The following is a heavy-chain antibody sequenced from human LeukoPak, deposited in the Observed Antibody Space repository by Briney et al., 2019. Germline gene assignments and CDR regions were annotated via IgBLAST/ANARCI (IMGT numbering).Heavy chain of an antibody. Sequence: MTSETLSLTCVVYGESFSGYYWTWIRQPPGKGLEWIGEIIDTGSTKYNSSLKSRVTISVDTSKNEFSLNLTSVTAADTAIYYCARGGYYGSGNDFRFDPWGQGTLVTVSS. J-gene: IGHJ5*02. CDR2: IIDTGST. D-gene: IGHD3-10*01. CDR1: GESFSGYY. CDR3: ARGGYYGSGNDFRFDP. V-gene: IGHV4-34*01.